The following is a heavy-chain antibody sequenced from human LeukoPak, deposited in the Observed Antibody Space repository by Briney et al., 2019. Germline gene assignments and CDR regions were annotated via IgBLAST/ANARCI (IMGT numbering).Heavy chain of an antibody. J-gene: IGHJ4*02. Sequence: GGSLRLSCAASGFTFSSYAMSWVRQAPGKGLEWVSAISGGGGSTYYADSVKGRFTISRDNSKNSLYLQMNSLRAEDTAVYYCAKDQMRWLQLPRSDYWGQGTLVTVS. CDR3: AKDQMRWLQLPRSDY. CDR2: ISGGGGST. V-gene: IGHV3-23*01. D-gene: IGHD5-24*01. CDR1: GFTFSSYA.